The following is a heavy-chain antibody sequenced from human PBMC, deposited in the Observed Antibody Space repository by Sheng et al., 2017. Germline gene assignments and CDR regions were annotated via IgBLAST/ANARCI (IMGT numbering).Heavy chain of an antibody. CDR3: ARGVSSKDTIFGVVYAFDI. J-gene: IGHJ3*02. V-gene: IGHV1-69*02. CDR2: IIPILGIA. Sequence: QVQLVQSGAEVKKPGSSVKVSCKASGGTFSSYTISWVRQAPGQGLEWMGRIIPILGIANYAQKFQGRVTITADKSTSTAYMELSSLRSEDTAVYYCARGVSSKDTIFGVVYAFDIWGQGTMVTVSS. D-gene: IGHD3-3*01. CDR1: GGTFSSYT.